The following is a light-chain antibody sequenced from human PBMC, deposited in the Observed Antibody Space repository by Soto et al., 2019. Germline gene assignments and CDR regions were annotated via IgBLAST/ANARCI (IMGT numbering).Light chain of an antibody. J-gene: IGKJ4*01. CDR2: GAS. Sequence: EIVMTQSPATLSVSPGERATLSCRASQSVSSNLAWYQQKPGQAPRLLIYGASTRATDISARFSGSGSGTEFTLTISSLRSEDFAVYYCQQYNNWPPLTFGGGTKVEIK. CDR1: QSVSSN. V-gene: IGKV3-15*01. CDR3: QQYNNWPPLT.